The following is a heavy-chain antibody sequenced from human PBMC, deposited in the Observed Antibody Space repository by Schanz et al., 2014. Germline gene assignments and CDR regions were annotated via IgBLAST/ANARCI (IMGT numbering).Heavy chain of an antibody. CDR1: RFAFSNCG. CDR2: INQDGSQK. Sequence: EVQLVESGGGVVQPGGSLRLSCAASRFAFSNCGMHWVRQAPGKGLEWVANINQDGSQKYYVGSVKGRFTISRDNAKDSLYLQMTSLRAEDTAVYYCATQYCSGTTCYTDSWDHWGQGTLVTVSS. J-gene: IGHJ4*01. CDR3: ATQYCSGTTCYTDSWDH. D-gene: IGHD2-2*02. V-gene: IGHV3-7*01.